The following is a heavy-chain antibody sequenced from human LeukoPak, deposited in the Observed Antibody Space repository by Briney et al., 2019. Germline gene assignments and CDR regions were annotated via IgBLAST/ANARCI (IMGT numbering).Heavy chain of an antibody. V-gene: IGHV1-69*04. J-gene: IGHJ4*02. CDR1: GYTFTGYY. CDR2: IIPILGIA. CDR3: ARESGYYYDSSGFFDY. D-gene: IGHD3-22*01. Sequence: SVKVSCKASGYTFTGYYMHWVRQAPGQGLEWMGRIIPILGIANYAQKFQGRVTITADKSTSTAYMELSSLRSEDTAVYYCARESGYYYDSSGFFDYWGQGTLVTVSS.